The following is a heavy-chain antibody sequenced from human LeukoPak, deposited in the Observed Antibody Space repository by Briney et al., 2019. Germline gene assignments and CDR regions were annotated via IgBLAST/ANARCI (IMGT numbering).Heavy chain of an antibody. D-gene: IGHD2-15*01. J-gene: IGHJ6*03. V-gene: IGHV3-7*01. Sequence: GGSLRLSCAASGFTFSSYWMSWVRQAPGKGLEWVANIKQDGSEKYYVDSVKGRFTISRDNAKNSLYLQMNSLRAEDTAVYYCARLRYCSGGSCYYYYYMDVWGKGTTVTVSS. CDR3: ARLRYCSGGSCYYYYYMDV. CDR1: GFTFSSYW. CDR2: IKQDGSEK.